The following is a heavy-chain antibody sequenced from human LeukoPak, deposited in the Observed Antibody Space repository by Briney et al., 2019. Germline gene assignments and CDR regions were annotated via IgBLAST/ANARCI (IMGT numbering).Heavy chain of an antibody. CDR1: GFPFSTYW. J-gene: IGHJ4*02. V-gene: IGHV3-74*01. Sequence: GGSLRLSCAASGFPFSTYWMFWARQAPGKGLVWVSRINGDGSSTSYADSVKGRFTISRDNAENTLYLQMNSLRAEDTAVYYCATGGYCTGGSCYKGFDHWGQGTLVTVSS. CDR3: ATGGYCTGGSCYKGFDH. CDR2: INGDGSST. D-gene: IGHD2-15*01.